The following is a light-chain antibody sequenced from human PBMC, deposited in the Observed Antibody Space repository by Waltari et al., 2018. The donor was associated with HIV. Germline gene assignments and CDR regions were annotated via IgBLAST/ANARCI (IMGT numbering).Light chain of an antibody. CDR2: GNN. CDR1: SSNIRAADH. CDR3: QSYDSSLRGYV. Sequence: SVLQHPTSAPAAPGQRVTISCPGSSSNIRAADHVHCDQHLLGTAPKLLTYGNNDRPSGVPDRFSGSKSGTSASLAITGLQAEDEADYYCQSYDSSLRGYVFGTGTKVTVL. J-gene: IGLJ1*01. V-gene: IGLV1-40*01.